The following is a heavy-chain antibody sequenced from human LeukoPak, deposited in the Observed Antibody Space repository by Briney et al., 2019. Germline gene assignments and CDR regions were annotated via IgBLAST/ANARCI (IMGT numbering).Heavy chain of an antibody. V-gene: IGHV3-48*03. CDR1: GFTFSSYE. CDR2: VSSSGSTL. CDR3: AGERGGYGFY. J-gene: IGHJ4*02. D-gene: IGHD5-12*01. Sequence: GGSLRLSCAAFGFTFSSYELNWVRQSPGKGLEWISYVSSSGSTLYYADSVKGRFTISRDDAKNSLYLQMNSLRGDDTAMYYCAGERGGYGFYWGQGTLVTVSS.